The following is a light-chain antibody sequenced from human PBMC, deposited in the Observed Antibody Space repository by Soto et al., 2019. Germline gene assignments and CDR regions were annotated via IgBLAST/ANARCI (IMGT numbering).Light chain of an antibody. CDR1: QSVSYN. V-gene: IGKV3-15*01. Sequence: EIVMTQSPATLSVSPGETATLSCRASQSVSYNLAWYQQKPGQGPRLLIYGAFTRATGIPARFSGSGSGTEFTLNISSLQSEDFAVYYCQQYKNWPPLTFGGGTTVEIK. CDR3: QQYKNWPPLT. CDR2: GAF. J-gene: IGKJ4*01.